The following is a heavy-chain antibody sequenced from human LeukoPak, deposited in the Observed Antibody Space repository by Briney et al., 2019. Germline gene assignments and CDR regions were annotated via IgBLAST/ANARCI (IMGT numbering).Heavy chain of an antibody. D-gene: IGHD3-10*01. CDR1: GYTFTSYD. Sequence: ASVKVSCKASGYTFTSYDINWVRQATGQGLEWMGWMNPNSGNTGYAQKFQGRVTITRNTSISTAYMELSSLRFEDVAVYYCARGARLRSYGSGTYYTSLPFDPWGQGTLVTVSS. CDR2: MNPNSGNT. J-gene: IGHJ5*02. V-gene: IGHV1-8*03. CDR3: ARGARLRSYGSGTYYTSLPFDP.